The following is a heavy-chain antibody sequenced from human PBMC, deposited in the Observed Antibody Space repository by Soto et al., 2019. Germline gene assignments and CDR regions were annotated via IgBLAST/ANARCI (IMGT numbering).Heavy chain of an antibody. CDR3: ARVLYYYDSSGPDYYFDY. CDR2: IIPIFGTA. D-gene: IGHD3-22*01. Sequence: SVKVSCKASGGTFSSYAISWVRQAPGQGLEWMGGIIPIFGTANYAQKFQGRVTITADESTSTAYMELSSLRSEDTAVYYCARVLYYYDSSGPDYYFDYWGQGTLVTVSS. J-gene: IGHJ4*02. CDR1: GGTFSSYA. V-gene: IGHV1-69*13.